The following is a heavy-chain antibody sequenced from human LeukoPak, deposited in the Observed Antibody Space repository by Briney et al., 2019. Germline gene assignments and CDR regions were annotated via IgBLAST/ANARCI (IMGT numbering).Heavy chain of an antibody. Sequence: GGSLRLSCAASGFTVSSNYMSWVRQAPGKGLEWVSSIYSGGSTYYADSVKGRFTISRDNSKNTLYLQMNSLRAEDTAVYYCARSEMATILGFDYWGQGTLVTVSS. CDR1: GFTVSSNY. CDR3: ARSEMATILGFDY. V-gene: IGHV3-53*01. D-gene: IGHD5-24*01. J-gene: IGHJ4*02. CDR2: IYSGGST.